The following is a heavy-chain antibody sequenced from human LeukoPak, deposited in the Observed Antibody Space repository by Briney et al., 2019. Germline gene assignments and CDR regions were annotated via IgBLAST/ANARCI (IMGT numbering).Heavy chain of an antibody. Sequence: GGSLRLSCIASGVSVSNNFISWVRQAPGKGLQWVSVIYTGGNPRYADSVKGRFTISRDISKNTLYLQMNSLRAEDTAVYYCAKDLTIAAAALTIVPDYWGQGTLVTVSS. CDR1: GVSVSNNF. J-gene: IGHJ4*02. CDR2: IYTGGNP. D-gene: IGHD6-13*01. V-gene: IGHV3-53*01. CDR3: AKDLTIAAAALTIVPDY.